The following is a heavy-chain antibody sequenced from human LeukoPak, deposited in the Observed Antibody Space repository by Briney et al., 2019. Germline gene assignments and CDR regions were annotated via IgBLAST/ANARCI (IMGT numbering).Heavy chain of an antibody. J-gene: IGHJ4*02. CDR2: INPNSGGT. CDR1: GYTFTGYY. V-gene: IGHV1-2*02. D-gene: IGHD6-19*01. Sequence: GASVKVSCKASGYTFTGYYMHWVRQAPGQGLEWMGWINPNSGGTNYAQKFQGRVTMTRDTSISTAYMELRSLRSDDTAVYYCARDGGYSSGWTNDPPFDYWGQGTLVTVSS. CDR3: ARDGGYSSGWTNDPPFDY.